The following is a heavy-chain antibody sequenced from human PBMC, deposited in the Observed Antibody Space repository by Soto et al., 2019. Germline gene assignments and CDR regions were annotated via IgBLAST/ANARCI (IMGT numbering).Heavy chain of an antibody. CDR1: GFTFTSSA. CDR2: IVVGSGNT. Sequence: ASVKVSCKASGFTFTSSAMQWVRQARGQRHEWIGWIVVGSGNTNYAQKFQERITITRDMSTSTAYMELSSLRSEDTAVYYWAAPLGAYYDMLTGPYGMDVWGQGTTVTVSS. CDR3: AAPLGAYYDMLTGPYGMDV. D-gene: IGHD3-9*01. V-gene: IGHV1-58*02. J-gene: IGHJ6*02.